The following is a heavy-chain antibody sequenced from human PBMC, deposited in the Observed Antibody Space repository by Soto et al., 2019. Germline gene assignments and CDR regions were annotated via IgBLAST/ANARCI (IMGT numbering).Heavy chain of an antibody. J-gene: IGHJ6*03. Sequence: EVQLVESGGDLVQQGGSLTLSCAASGFTFSTYSMTWVRQAPGKGLEWVAYIDSSVTTIYYADSVKGRFTISRDNAKNSLYLQMNSLRAEDTAVYYCARDAPYTNSWFPSSCMDVWGKGTTVTVSS. D-gene: IGHD6-13*01. V-gene: IGHV3-48*01. CDR2: IDSSVTTI. CDR1: GFTFSTYS. CDR3: ARDAPYTNSWFPSSCMDV.